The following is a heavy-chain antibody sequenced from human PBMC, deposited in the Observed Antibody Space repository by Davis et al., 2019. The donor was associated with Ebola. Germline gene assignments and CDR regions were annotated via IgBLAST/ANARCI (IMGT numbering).Heavy chain of an antibody. J-gene: IGHJ4*02. D-gene: IGHD3-10*01. CDR1: GGSISTSNYY. CDR2: FYYSGST. V-gene: IGHV4-39*07. CDR3: ASHYYGSGIFDY. Sequence: PSETLSLTCTVSGGSISTSNYYWGWIRQPPGKGLEWIGTFYYSGSTYYNPSLKSRVTISVDTSKNQFSLKLRSVTAADTAVYYCASHYYGSGIFDYWGQGTLVTVSS.